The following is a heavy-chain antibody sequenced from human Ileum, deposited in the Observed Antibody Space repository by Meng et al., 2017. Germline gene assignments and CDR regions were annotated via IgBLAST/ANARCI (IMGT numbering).Heavy chain of an antibody. J-gene: IGHJ4*02. V-gene: IGHV3-21*01. CDR2: ISGDGSFV. CDR1: GSPLGAYG. Sequence: QVVESWGGLVTPGAALGLSCVVPGSPLGAYGRAWVRRAAGKGLEWVSSISGDGSFVDYPGSVKGRFTVTRDNAKHTLYLEMNRLRADDAAVYYCGADYWGQGTLVTVSS. CDR3: GADY.